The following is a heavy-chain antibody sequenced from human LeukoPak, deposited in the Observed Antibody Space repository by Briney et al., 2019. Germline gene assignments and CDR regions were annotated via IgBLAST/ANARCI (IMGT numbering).Heavy chain of an antibody. CDR3: ARDSLLPSAMGYYYMDV. V-gene: IGHV4-61*02. D-gene: IGHD2-2*01. Sequence: SQTLSLTCTVSGGSISSGSYYWGWIRQAGGKGLEWIGRIYTSGSTNHNPSLKSRVTISVDTSKNQFSLKLSSVTAADTALYYCARDSLLPSAMGYYYMDVWGKGTTVTVSS. J-gene: IGHJ6*03. CDR1: GGSISSGSYY. CDR2: IYTSGST.